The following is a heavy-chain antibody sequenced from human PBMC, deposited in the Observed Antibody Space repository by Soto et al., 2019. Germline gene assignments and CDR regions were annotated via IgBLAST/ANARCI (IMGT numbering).Heavy chain of an antibody. D-gene: IGHD3-3*01. V-gene: IGHV1-3*01. J-gene: IGHJ6*02. CDR2: INAGNGNT. CDR1: GYTFTSYA. CDR3: ARALAYDFWSGSKWNNYGMDV. Sequence: GASVKVSCKASGYTFTSYAMHWVRQAPGQRLEWMGWINAGNGNTKYSQKFQGRVTITRDTSASTAYMELSSLRSEDTAVYYCARALAYDFWSGSKWNNYGMDVWGQGTTVTVSS.